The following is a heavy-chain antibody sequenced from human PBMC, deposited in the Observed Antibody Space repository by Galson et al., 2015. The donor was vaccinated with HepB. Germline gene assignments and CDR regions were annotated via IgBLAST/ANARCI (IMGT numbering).Heavy chain of an antibody. CDR3: AKVLSCSHANCFDC. CDR1: GFTFGDYG. CDR2: INWNSGTI. Sequence: SLRLSCAASGFTFGDYGMNWVRQAPGKGLEWVSGINWNSGTIDYADSVKGRFTISRDNAKNTLYLQMNSLRAEDTALYYCAKVLSCSHANCFDCWGQGALVTVSS. D-gene: IGHD6-13*01. V-gene: IGHV3-9*01. J-gene: IGHJ4*02.